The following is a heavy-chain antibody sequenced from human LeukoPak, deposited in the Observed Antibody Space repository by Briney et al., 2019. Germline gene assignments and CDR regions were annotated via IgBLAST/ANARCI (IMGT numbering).Heavy chain of an antibody. CDR2: INPSGTGT. V-gene: IGHV1-46*01. Sequence: ASVKVSCKASGYTITNNYMHWVRQAPGQGLEWMGVINPSGTGTSYAQKFQGRITMSRDTSTSTVYMELSSLRSEDTAVYYCAEQQRRDGYNSQKSNYYYYMDVWGKGTTVTVSS. CDR3: AEQQRRDGYNSQKSNYYYYMDV. J-gene: IGHJ6*03. CDR1: GYTITNNY. D-gene: IGHD5-24*01.